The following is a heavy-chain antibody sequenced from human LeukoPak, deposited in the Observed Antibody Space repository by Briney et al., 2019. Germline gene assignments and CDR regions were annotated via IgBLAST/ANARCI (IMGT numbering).Heavy chain of an antibody. V-gene: IGHV1-3*01. D-gene: IGHD3-9*01. CDR3: ARDHETLRYFDWTTYYFDY. CDR2: INAGNGNT. Sequence: ASVKVSCKASGYTFTSYAMHWVRQAPGQRLEWMGWINAGNGNTKYSQKFQGRVTITRDTSASTAYMELSSLRSEDTAVYYCARDHETLRYFDWTTYYFDYWGQGTLVTVSS. CDR1: GYTFTSYA. J-gene: IGHJ4*02.